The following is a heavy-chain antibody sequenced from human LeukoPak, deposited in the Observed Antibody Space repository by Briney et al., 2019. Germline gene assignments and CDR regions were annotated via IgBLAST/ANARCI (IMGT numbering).Heavy chain of an antibody. D-gene: IGHD4-17*01. V-gene: IGHV4-34*01. CDR1: ADSFSGYY. CDR2: LYYSRST. CDR3: ARLYGDYETPAFDI. Sequence: SETLSLTCAVYADSFSGYYWSWIRQPPEEGLEWIGSLYYSRSTYYNPSLKSRVTISVDTSKNQFSLKLSSVTAADTAVYYCARLYGDYETPAFDIWGQGTMVTVSS. J-gene: IGHJ3*02.